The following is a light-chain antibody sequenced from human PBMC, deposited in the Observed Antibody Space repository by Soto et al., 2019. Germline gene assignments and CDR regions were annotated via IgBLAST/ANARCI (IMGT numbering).Light chain of an antibody. CDR3: MQALQTPLT. CDR2: LGS. J-gene: IGKJ4*01. V-gene: IGKV2-28*01. CDR1: QSLLHSNGYNY. Sequence: DIVMTQSPLSLPVTPGEPASISCRSSQSLLHSNGYNYLDWYLQKPGQSPQLLIYLGSNRASGVPXRFSGSGSGTDFKLKISRVEAEECGVYYCMQALQTPLTFG.